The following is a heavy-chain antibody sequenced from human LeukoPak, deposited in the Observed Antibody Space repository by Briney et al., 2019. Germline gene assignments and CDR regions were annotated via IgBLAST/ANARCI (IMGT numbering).Heavy chain of an antibody. D-gene: IGHD6-19*01. CDR3: ARLARAVKWGVEGYFDY. Sequence: PSETLSLTCTVSGGSLYSSSYYWGWIRQPPGKGLEWVGTIYYSGSTYSNPSLKSRVTISVDTSKNQFSLKLSSVTAADTAVYYCARLARAVKWGVEGYFDYWSQGTLVTVSS. CDR1: GGSLYSSSYY. J-gene: IGHJ4*02. CDR2: IYYSGST. V-gene: IGHV4-39*01.